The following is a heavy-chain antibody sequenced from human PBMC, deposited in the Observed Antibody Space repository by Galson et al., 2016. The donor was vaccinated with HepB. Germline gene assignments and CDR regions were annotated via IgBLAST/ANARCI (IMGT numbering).Heavy chain of an antibody. D-gene: IGHD3-16*01. Sequence: SLRLSCAASGFTLSSYGIHWVRQAPGKGLEWVAVISYDGTNKYYADSVKGRFTISRDNSKNTVYLQMNSLRAEDTAVYYCAERGGFESMGIWGQGTMVTVSS. CDR2: ISYDGTNK. CDR1: GFTLSSYG. CDR3: AERGGFESMGI. V-gene: IGHV3-30*18. J-gene: IGHJ3*02.